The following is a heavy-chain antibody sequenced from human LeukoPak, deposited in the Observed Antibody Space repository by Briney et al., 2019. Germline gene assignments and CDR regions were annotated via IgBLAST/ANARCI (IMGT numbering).Heavy chain of an antibody. D-gene: IGHD3-16*01. CDR3: AKWGGVDSRSVPGKH. J-gene: IGHJ4*02. Sequence: PGRSLRLSCAASGFTFSSYAMHWVRQAPGKGLEWVAVISYDGSNKYYADSVKGRFTISRDNSKNTLYLQMNSLRAEDTAVYYCAKWGGVDSRSVPGKHWGQGTLVTVSS. V-gene: IGHV3-30*04. CDR2: ISYDGSNK. CDR1: GFTFSSYA.